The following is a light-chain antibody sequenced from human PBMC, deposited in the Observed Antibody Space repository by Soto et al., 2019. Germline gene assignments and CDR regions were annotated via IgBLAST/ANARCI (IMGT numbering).Light chain of an antibody. J-gene: IGKJ1*01. Sequence: DIQMTQSPSSLSASVGDRVTITCRASQSISTCLNWFQQKPGRAPKLLIYLTSTLQSGVPSRFSGSGSGTDFTLTISSLQPEDFATYYCQQSSTTPWTFGQGTKVDVK. CDR3: QQSSTTPWT. CDR2: LTS. CDR1: QSISTC. V-gene: IGKV1-39*01.